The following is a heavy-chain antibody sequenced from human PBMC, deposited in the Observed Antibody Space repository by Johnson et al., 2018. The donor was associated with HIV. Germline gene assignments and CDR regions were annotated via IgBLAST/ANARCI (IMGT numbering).Heavy chain of an antibody. CDR2: IRSKPYSSAT. CDR1: GLNFSDYC. Sequence: VQLVESGGGLVQPGMFVRLSCAASGLNFSDYCMHWVRQAPEKGLEWVGRIRSKPYSSATAYAASVTGRFTISRDDSKNMTYLQMNSLKTEDTAVYYCTRTDDAYHYDTFGYIDAFDIWGQGTMVTVSS. D-gene: IGHD3-22*01. CDR3: TRTDDAYHYDTFGYIDAFDI. V-gene: IGHV3-73*01. J-gene: IGHJ3*02.